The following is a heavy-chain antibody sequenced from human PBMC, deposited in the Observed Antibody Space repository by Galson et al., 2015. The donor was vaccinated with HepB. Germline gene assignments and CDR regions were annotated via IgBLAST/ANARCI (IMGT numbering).Heavy chain of an antibody. D-gene: IGHD3-10*01. J-gene: IGHJ4*02. V-gene: IGHV6-1*01. CDR1: GDSVSSNSAA. CDR2: TYYRSKWYN. Sequence: CAISGDSVSSNSAAWNWIRQSPSRGLEWLGRTYYRSKWYNDYAVSVKSRITINPDTSKNQFSLQLNSVTPEDTAVYYCARESRWPDYYGSGSRMRYYFDYWGQGTLVTVSS. CDR3: ARESRWPDYYGSGSRMRYYFDY.